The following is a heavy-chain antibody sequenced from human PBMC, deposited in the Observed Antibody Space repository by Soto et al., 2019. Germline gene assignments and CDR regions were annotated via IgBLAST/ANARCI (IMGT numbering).Heavy chain of an antibody. D-gene: IGHD2-2*01. Sequence: SETLSLTCAVYGGSFSGYYWSWIRQPPGKGLEWIGEINHSGSTNYNPSLKSRVTISVDTSKNQFSLKLSSVTAADTAVYYCAGVYYCSSTSCQTGGYMDVWGKGTTVTVSS. V-gene: IGHV4-34*01. CDR1: GGSFSGYY. J-gene: IGHJ6*03. CDR2: INHSGST. CDR3: AGVYYCSSTSCQTGGYMDV.